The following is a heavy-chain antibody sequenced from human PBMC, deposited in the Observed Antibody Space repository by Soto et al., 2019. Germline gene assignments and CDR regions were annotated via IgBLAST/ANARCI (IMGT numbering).Heavy chain of an antibody. Sequence: QVQLQESGPGLVKPSQTLSLTCTVSGGSISSGGYYWSWIRQHPGKGLEWIGYIYYSGSTYYNPSLRSQVTISVDTSKNQFSLKLSSVTAADTAVYYCAREASSSWWGDYYYGMDFWGQGTTVTVSS. V-gene: IGHV4-31*01. J-gene: IGHJ6*02. D-gene: IGHD6-13*01. CDR3: AREASSSWWGDYYYGMDF. CDR1: GGSISSGGYY. CDR2: IYYSGST.